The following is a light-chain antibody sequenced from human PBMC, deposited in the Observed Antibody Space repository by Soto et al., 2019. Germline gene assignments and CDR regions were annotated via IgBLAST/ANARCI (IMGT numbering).Light chain of an antibody. CDR1: SSNIGAGYD. Sequence: VLTQPPSVSGAPGQRVTISCTGSSSNIGAGYDVHWYQQLPGTAPKLLIYGNSNRPSGVPDRFSGSKSGTSASLAITGLQAEDEADYYCQSYDSSLSGYVVFGGGTLLTVL. V-gene: IGLV1-40*01. J-gene: IGLJ2*01. CDR2: GNS. CDR3: QSYDSSLSGYVV.